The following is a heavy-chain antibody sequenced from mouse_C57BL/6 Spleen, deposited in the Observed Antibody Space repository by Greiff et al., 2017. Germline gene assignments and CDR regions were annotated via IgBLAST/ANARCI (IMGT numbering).Heavy chain of an antibody. J-gene: IGHJ4*01. V-gene: IGHV5-4*01. D-gene: IGHD1-1*01. CDR3: ARDNYGSSYDYAMDC. Sequence: EVNVVESGGGLVKPGGSLKLSCAASGFTFSSYAMSWVRQTPEKRLEWVATISDGGSYTDYPDNVKGRFTISRDKAKNNLYLQMSHLKSEDTAMYYCARDNYGSSYDYAMDCWGQGTSVTVSS. CDR1: GFTFSSYA. CDR2: ISDGGSYT.